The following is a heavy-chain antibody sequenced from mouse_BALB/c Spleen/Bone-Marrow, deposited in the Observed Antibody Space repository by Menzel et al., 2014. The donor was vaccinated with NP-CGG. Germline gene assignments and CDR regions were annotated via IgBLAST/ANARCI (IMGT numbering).Heavy chain of an antibody. CDR2: IDPANGNT. D-gene: IGHD1-1*01. V-gene: IGHV14-3*02. J-gene: IGHJ3*01. Sequence: VQLKESGAELVKPGASVKLSCTASGFNIKDTYMHWVKQRPEQGLEWIGRIDPANGNTKYDPKFQGKATITADTSSNTAYLQLSSLTSEDTAVYYCAMYYYGSSLFAYWGQGTLATVSA. CDR1: GFNIKDTY. CDR3: AMYYYGSSLFAY.